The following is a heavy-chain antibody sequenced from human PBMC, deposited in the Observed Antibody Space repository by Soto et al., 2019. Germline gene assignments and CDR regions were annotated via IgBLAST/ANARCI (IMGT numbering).Heavy chain of an antibody. D-gene: IGHD1-26*01. CDR3: ARARLLGYYGMDV. CDR2: ISYDGSNK. J-gene: IGHJ6*02. CDR1: GFTFSSYA. Sequence: QVQLVESGGGVVQPGRSLRLSCAASGFTFSSYAMHWVRQAPGKGLEWVAVISYDGSNKYYADSVKGRFTISRDNSKNTLYLQMHSLRAEDTAVYYCARARLLGYYGMDVWGQVTTVTVSS. V-gene: IGHV3-30-3*01.